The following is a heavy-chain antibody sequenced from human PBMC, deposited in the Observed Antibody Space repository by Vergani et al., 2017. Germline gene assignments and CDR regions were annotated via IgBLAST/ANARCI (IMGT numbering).Heavy chain of an antibody. V-gene: IGHV1-46*03. D-gene: IGHD1-1*01. CDR1: GYTFTSYY. J-gene: IGHJ3*02. CDR3: ARVGYNWNEGAFDI. CDR2: INPSGGST. Sequence: QVQLVQSGAEVKKPGASVKVSCKASGYTFTSYYMHWLRQAPGQGLEWMGIINPSGGSTSYAQKFHGRVTITRDTSTSTVYMELISLRSEDTAVYYCARVGYNWNEGAFDIWGQGTMVTVSS.